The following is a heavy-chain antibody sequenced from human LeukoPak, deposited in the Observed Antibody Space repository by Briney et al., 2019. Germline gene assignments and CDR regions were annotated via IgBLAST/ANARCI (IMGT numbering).Heavy chain of an antibody. V-gene: IGHV1-18*01. Sequence: GASVKVSCKASGYTFTSYGISWVRQAPGQGLEWMGWISAYNGNTNYAQKLQGRVTMTTDTSTSTDYMDLSRLRSDDTAVYYCARDRTTMIRGIYPGDYWGQGTLVTVSS. CDR1: GYTFTSYG. D-gene: IGHD3-10*01. J-gene: IGHJ4*02. CDR2: ISAYNGNT. CDR3: ARDRTTMIRGIYPGDY.